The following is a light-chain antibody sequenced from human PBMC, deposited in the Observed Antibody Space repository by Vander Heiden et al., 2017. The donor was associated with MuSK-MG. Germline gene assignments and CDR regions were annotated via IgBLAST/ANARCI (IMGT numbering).Light chain of an antibody. CDR2: WAS. Sequence: DIVMTQSPDCLAVSLGERATINCKSSQSVLYSSSNKNYLAWFQQKPGQPPKLLIYWASTRESGVPDRFSGSGSGTDFTLTISSLQAEDVAVYYCQQHYSTPWTFGQGTKVEIK. J-gene: IGKJ1*01. CDR1: QSVLYSSSNKNY. CDR3: QQHYSTPWT. V-gene: IGKV4-1*01.